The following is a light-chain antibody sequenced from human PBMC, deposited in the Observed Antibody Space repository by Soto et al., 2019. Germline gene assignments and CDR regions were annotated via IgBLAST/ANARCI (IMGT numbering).Light chain of an antibody. CDR2: EVS. V-gene: IGLV2-23*02. Sequence: QSVLTQPASVSGSPGQSITISCTGTSSDVGGYNFVSWYQHYSGKAPKLIIYEVSKWPSGVSNRFSGSKSDNTASLTISGLQAEDEADYYCCSYAGSRTWVFGGGTQLTVL. J-gene: IGLJ3*02. CDR1: SSDVGGYNF. CDR3: CSYAGSRTWV.